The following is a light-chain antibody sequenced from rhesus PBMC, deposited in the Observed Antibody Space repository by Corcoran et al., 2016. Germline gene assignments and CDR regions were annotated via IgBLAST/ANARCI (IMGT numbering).Light chain of an antibody. Sequence: DIQMTQSPSSLSASVGDTVTITCRASKGISSYLNWFQQQPGKAPKLLIYDASSLESGVPSRFSGSGYGTDFTLPIRSLQPEDVASYYCLQHNSYPWTFGQGTKVEIK. CDR1: KGISSY. J-gene: IGKJ1*01. CDR3: LQHNSYPWT. CDR2: DAS. V-gene: IGKV1-28*02.